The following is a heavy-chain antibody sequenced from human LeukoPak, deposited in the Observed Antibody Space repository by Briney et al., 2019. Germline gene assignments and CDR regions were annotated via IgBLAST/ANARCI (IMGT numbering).Heavy chain of an antibody. CDR3: ARDGYYGSGSYYIRWFDP. CDR2: IYYSGST. CDR1: GGSISSYY. D-gene: IGHD3-10*01. J-gene: IGHJ5*02. V-gene: IGHV4-59*01. Sequence: SETLSLTCTVSGGSISSYYWSWIRQPPGKGLEWIGYIYYSGSTNYNPSLKSRVTISVETSKNEFSLKLRSVTAADTAVYYCARDGYYGSGSYYIRWFDPWGQGTLVTVSS.